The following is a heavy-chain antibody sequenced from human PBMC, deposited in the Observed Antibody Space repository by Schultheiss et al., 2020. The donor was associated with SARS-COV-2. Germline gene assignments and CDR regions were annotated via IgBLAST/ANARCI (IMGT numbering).Heavy chain of an antibody. J-gene: IGHJ5*02. V-gene: IGHV1-2*02. Sequence: ASVKVSCKASGYTFTGYYMHWVRQAPGQGLEWMGWINPNSGGTNYAQKFQGRVTITADKSTSTAYMELSSLRSEDTAVYYCARIVGATTDRLDWFDPWGQGTLVTVSS. D-gene: IGHD1-26*01. CDR1: GYTFTGYY. CDR3: ARIVGATTDRLDWFDP. CDR2: INPNSGGT.